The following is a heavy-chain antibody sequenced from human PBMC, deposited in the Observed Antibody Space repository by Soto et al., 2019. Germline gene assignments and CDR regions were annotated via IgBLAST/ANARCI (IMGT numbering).Heavy chain of an antibody. CDR2: MNPSSGNT. CDR1: GVTFGNYE. CDR3: AKNADFFHYHMDV. V-gene: IGHV1-8*01. Sequence: QVLLMQSGAEVRKPGASVTVSCEASGVTFGNYEINWVRQAPGQGLEWMGWMNPSSGNTGYAQKFQGRVTMTRITSTNTAYMGMRSLTSEDTAVYYCAKNADFFHYHMDVWGEGTTVTVSS. J-gene: IGHJ6*03.